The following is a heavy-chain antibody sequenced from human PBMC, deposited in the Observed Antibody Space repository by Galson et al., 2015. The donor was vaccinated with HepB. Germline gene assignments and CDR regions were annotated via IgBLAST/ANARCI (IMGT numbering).Heavy chain of an antibody. Sequence: SLRLSCAASGFTFSSYAMHWVRQAPGKGLEWVAVISYDGSNKYYADSVKGRFTISRDNSKNTLYLQMNSLRAEDTAVYYCARDEPHPPGSYFDYWGQGTLVTVSS. CDR2: ISYDGSNK. CDR3: ARDEPHPPGSYFDY. J-gene: IGHJ4*02. CDR1: GFTFSSYA. V-gene: IGHV3-30-3*01.